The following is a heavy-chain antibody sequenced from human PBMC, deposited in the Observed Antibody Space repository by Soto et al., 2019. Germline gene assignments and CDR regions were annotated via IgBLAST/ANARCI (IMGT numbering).Heavy chain of an antibody. CDR1: GLPFSDHY. V-gene: IGHV3-72*01. Sequence: EVPLVESGGGLVQPGGSLGLSFAASGLPFSDHYMDWVRKAPGKGLEWVGRSKTKADSYTTENAASVKGRFTISRDGSKNSLFLQMNSLKTEDTAVYYCTVWGSGNDFGAAWGQGILVTVSS. J-gene: IGHJ4*02. CDR2: SKTKADSYTT. D-gene: IGHD3-10*01. CDR3: TVWGSGNDFGAA.